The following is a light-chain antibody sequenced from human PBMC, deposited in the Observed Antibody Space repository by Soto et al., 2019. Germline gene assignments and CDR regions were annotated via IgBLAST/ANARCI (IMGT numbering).Light chain of an antibody. CDR3: CSYAVSYTGV. J-gene: IGLJ3*02. Sequence: QSALTQPRSVSGSPGQSVTISCTGTSSDVGAYNYVSWYQQHPGKAPKLMIYAVTKRPSGVPDRFSGSKSGNTASLTISGLQAEDEADYYCCSYAVSYTGVFGGGTKLTVL. CDR2: AVT. CDR1: SSDVGAYNY. V-gene: IGLV2-11*01.